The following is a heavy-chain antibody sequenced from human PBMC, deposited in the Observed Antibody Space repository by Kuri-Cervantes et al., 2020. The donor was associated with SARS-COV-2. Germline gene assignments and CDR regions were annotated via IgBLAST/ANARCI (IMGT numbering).Heavy chain of an antibody. CDR2: IFPRDSDT. V-gene: IGHV5-51*01. J-gene: IGHJ5*02. CDR1: GYSFTSYW. Sequence: GESLKISCKGSGYSFTSYWISWVRQMPGKGLEWMGVIFPRDSDTRYSPSFRGHVTISVDMSTSTTYFQWSSLKASDTAMYYSASPSYSINSFDHWGQGTLVTVSS. CDR3: ASPSYSINSFDH. D-gene: IGHD1-26*01.